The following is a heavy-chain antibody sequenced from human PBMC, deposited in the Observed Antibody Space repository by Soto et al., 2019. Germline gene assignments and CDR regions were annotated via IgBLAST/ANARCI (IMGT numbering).Heavy chain of an antibody. Sequence: GASVKVSCKASGGTFSSYPIGWVRQAPGQGLEWMGVIIPIFGTTNYAQRFQGRVTISADESTSTAYMELSSLRYEATAVYFCARPRTTATTKGYDYWGQATLVTVSS. D-gene: IGHD1-1*01. J-gene: IGHJ4*02. V-gene: IGHV1-69*13. CDR3: ARPRTTATTKGYDY. CDR2: IIPIFGTT. CDR1: GGTFSSYP.